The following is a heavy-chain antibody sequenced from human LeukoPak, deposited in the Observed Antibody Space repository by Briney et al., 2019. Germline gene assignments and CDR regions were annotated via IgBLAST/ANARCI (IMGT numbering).Heavy chain of an antibody. D-gene: IGHD2-15*01. V-gene: IGHV4-31*03. J-gene: IGHJ4*02. CDR2: IYYSGST. CDR1: GGSISSGGYY. Sequence: SETLSLTCTVSGGSISSGGYYWRWIRQHPGKGLEWIGYIYYSGSTYYNPSLKSRVTISVDTSKNQFSLRLSSVTAADTAVYYCARKAALIPFDYWGQGTLVTVSS. CDR3: ARKAALIPFDY.